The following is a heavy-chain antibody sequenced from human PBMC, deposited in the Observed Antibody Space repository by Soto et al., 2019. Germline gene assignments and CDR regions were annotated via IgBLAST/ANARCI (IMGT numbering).Heavy chain of an antibody. D-gene: IGHD6-19*01. J-gene: IGHJ5*02. Sequence: QEHLVESGGGVVQPGRSLRLSCAASRFNFNIYAMHWVRQAPSKGLEWVALISKDGSTKYYADSVKGRFTISRDNAKNTLFLQMDSLRPDDTAVYYCACGTNEKWLVKGFDTWGQGTLVTVSS. CDR3: ACGTNEKWLVKGFDT. V-gene: IGHV3-30-3*01. CDR1: RFNFNIYA. CDR2: ISKDGSTK.